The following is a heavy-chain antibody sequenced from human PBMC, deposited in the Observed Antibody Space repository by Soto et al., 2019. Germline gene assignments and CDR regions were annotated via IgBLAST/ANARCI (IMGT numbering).Heavy chain of an antibody. CDR3: ARDTRRYSGYDLALGYYYGMYV. D-gene: IGHD5-12*01. CDR1: GYTFTSYG. J-gene: IGHJ6*02. V-gene: IGHV1-18*01. CDR2: ISAYNGNT. Sequence: ASVKVSCKASGYTFTSYGISWVRQAPGQGLEWMGWISAYNGNTNYAQKLQGRVTMTTDTCTSTAYMGLRSLRSDDTAVYYCARDTRRYSGYDLALGYYYGMYVCGQWTTVTVSS.